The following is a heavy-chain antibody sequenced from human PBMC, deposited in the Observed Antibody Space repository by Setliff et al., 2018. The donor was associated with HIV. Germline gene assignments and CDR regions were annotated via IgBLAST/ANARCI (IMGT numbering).Heavy chain of an antibody. CDR1: GFIFTTYW. V-gene: IGHV3-7*03. D-gene: IGHD2-15*01. J-gene: IGHJ4*01. CDR3: AKDGISGGAYPPYYFDY. Sequence: PGGSLRLSCAASGFIFTTYWMSWVRQAPGQGLEWVANVNQDGSEKKYMGSVKGRFTISRDNSKNTLYLQLNRLRVEDTAVYYCAKDGISGGAYPPYYFDYWGHGTLVTVSS. CDR2: VNQDGSEK.